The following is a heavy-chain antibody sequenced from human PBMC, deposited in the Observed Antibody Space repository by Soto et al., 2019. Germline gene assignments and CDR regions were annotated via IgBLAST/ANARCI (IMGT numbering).Heavy chain of an antibody. CDR3: ARGYPPENFDY. CDR2: ISSSSYI. V-gene: IGHV3-21*01. D-gene: IGHD1-1*01. CDR1: GFTFSSYS. Sequence: LELSCAASGFTFSSYSMNWVRQAPGKGLEWVSSISSSSYIYYADSVKGRFTISRDNAKNSLYLQMNSLRAEDTAVYYCARGYPPENFDYWGQGTLVTVSS. J-gene: IGHJ4*02.